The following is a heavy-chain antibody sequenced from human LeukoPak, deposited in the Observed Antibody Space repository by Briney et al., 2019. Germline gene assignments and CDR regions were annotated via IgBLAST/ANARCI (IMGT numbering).Heavy chain of an antibody. J-gene: IGHJ5*02. D-gene: IGHD6-13*01. CDR1: GYTLTELS. Sequence: ASVKVSSKVSGYTLTELSMHWVRQAPGKGLEWMGGFDPEDGETIYAQKFQGRVTMTEDTSTDTAYMELSSLRSEDTAVYYCATGASIAAAPVNWFDPWGQGTLVTVSS. CDR3: ATGASIAAAPVNWFDP. V-gene: IGHV1-24*01. CDR2: FDPEDGET.